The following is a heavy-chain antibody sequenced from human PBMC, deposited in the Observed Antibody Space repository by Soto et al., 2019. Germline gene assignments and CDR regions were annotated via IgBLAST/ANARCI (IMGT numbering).Heavy chain of an antibody. CDR3: ARQDIVLMVYAIRPYNWFDP. J-gene: IGHJ5*02. CDR1: GGSISSSSYY. D-gene: IGHD2-8*01. CDR2: IYYSGST. V-gene: IGHV4-39*01. Sequence: SETLSLTCTVSGGSISSSSYYWGWIRQPPGKGLEWIGSIYYSGSTYYNPSLKSRVTISVDTSKNQLSLKLSSVTAADTAVYYCARQDIVLMVYAIRPYNWFDPWGQGTLVTVSS.